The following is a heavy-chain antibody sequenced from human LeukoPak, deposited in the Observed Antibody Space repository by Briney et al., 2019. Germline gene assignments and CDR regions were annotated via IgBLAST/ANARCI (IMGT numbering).Heavy chain of an antibody. CDR2: IYTSGST. V-gene: IGHV4-4*09. Sequence: SETLSLICTVSGGSISSYYWSWSRQPPGKGLEWIGYIYTSGSTNYNPSLKSRVTISVDTSKNQFSLKLSSVTAAATAVYYCARLLNYYSYYYMDVWGKGTTVTVSS. CDR3: ARLLNYYSYYYMDV. J-gene: IGHJ6*03. CDR1: GGSISSYY.